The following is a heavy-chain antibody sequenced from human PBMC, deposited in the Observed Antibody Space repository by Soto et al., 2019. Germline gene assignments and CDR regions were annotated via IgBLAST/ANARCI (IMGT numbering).Heavy chain of an antibody. V-gene: IGHV1-3*04. CDR1: GYTFTSYA. J-gene: IGHJ5*01. D-gene: IGHD6-13*01. Sequence: ASVKVSCKASGYTFTSYAIHWVRQAPGQRLEWMGWTNTVDGNTKYSQNFQGRVTITRDTSASTAYLGLSSLRSEDTAVYYCARESYSSSDNWFDSWGQGTLVTVSS. CDR2: TNTVDGNT. CDR3: ARESYSSSDNWFDS.